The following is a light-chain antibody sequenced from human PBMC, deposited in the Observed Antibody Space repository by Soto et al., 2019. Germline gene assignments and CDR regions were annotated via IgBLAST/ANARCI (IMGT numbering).Light chain of an antibody. CDR1: QAINTY. J-gene: IGKJ2*01. V-gene: IGKV1-39*01. CDR3: QQSCNTPST. Sequence: DIQMTQSPSSLSASLGDRVTITCRASQAINTYLHWFQQRPGGAPKLLIYSASSLQTGFPHRFNGSGTGTHFTLHISILQAEDFATYYRQQSCNTPSTFRQGTLVQIK. CDR2: SAS.